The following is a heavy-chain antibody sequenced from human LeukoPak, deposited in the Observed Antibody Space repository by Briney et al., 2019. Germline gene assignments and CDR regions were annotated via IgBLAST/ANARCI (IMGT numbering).Heavy chain of an antibody. D-gene: IGHD7-27*01. Sequence: GGSLRLSCAASGFTFSSYAMSWVRQAPGKGLEWVSAISGSGGSTYYADSVKGRFTISRDNSKNTLYLQMNSLRAEDTAVYYCXRDKTGXLDLGYYYYGMDVWGQGTTVTVSS. V-gene: IGHV3-23*01. CDR3: XRDKTGXLDLGYYYYGMDV. CDR2: ISGSGGST. J-gene: IGHJ6*02. CDR1: GFTFSSYA.